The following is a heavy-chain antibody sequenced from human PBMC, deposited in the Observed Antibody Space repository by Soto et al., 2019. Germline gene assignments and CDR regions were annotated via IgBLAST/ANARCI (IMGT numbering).Heavy chain of an antibody. CDR2: INPSGGST. D-gene: IGHD3-22*01. CDR3: ARDLDRGPYYYDSSGYYPDY. J-gene: IGHJ4*02. V-gene: IGHV1-46*03. Sequence: ASVKVSCKASGYTFTSYYMHWVRQAPGQGLERMGIINPSGGSTSYAQKFQGRVTMTRDTSTSTVYMELSSLRSEDTAVYYCARDLDRGPYYYDSSGYYPDYWGQGTLVTVSS. CDR1: GYTFTSYY.